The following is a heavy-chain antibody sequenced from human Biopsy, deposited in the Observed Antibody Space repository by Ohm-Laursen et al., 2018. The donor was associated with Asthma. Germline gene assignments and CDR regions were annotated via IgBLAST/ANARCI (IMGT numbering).Heavy chain of an antibody. CDR2: INRDGRST. CDR3: ARVSALYDFWSGYSLYDY. Sequence: SLRLSCADSGFTFSSYWMHWVRQAPAKGLMWVSRINRDGRSTTYADSVKGRFTISSNNAENTLYLRMNSLRAEDTAVYYCARVSALYDFWSGYSLYDYWGQGTLVTVSS. CDR1: GFTFSSYW. V-gene: IGHV3-74*01. D-gene: IGHD3-3*01. J-gene: IGHJ4*02.